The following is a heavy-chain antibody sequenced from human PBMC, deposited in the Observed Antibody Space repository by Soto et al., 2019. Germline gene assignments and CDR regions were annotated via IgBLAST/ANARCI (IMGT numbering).Heavy chain of an antibody. CDR1: GGTFSSYA. D-gene: IGHD6-13*01. V-gene: IGHV1-69*13. J-gene: IGHJ6*02. Sequence: ASVKVACKASGGTFSSYAISWVRQAPGQGLEWMGGIIPIFGTANYAQKFQGRVTITADESTSTAYMELSSLRSEDTAVYYCARVNGIAAAGGKGADYYYGMDVWGQGTTVTVSS. CDR2: IIPIFGTA. CDR3: ARVNGIAAAGGKGADYYYGMDV.